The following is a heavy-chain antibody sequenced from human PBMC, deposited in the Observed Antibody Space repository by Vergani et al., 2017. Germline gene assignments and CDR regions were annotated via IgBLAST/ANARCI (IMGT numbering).Heavy chain of an antibody. CDR3: ARRATITMVRSLDY. D-gene: IGHD3-10*01. CDR1: GFTFSSYS. Sequence: EVRLVESGGGLVKPGGSLRLSCAASGFTFSSYSMNWVRQAPGKGLEWVSSISSSSSYIYYADSVKGRFTISRDNAKNSLYLQMNSLRAEDTAVYYCARRATITMVRSLDYWGQGTLVTVSS. J-gene: IGHJ4*02. CDR2: ISSSSSYI. V-gene: IGHV3-21*01.